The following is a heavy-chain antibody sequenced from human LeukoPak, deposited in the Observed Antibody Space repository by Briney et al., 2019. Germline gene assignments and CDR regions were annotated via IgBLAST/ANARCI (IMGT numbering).Heavy chain of an antibody. CDR2: IYYSGST. V-gene: IGHV4-59*01. Sequence: SETLSLTCTVSGGSISSYYWSWIRQPPGKGLEWIGYIYYSGSTNYNPSLKSRVTISVDTSKNQFSLKLSSVTAADTAVYYCARSSRVTIFGVVTNYFDYWGQGTLVTVSS. CDR3: ARSSRVTIFGVVTNYFDY. CDR1: GGSISSYY. J-gene: IGHJ4*02. D-gene: IGHD3-3*01.